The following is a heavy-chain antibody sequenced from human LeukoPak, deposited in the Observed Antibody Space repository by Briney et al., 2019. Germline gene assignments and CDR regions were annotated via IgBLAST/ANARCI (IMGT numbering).Heavy chain of an antibody. J-gene: IGHJ4*02. D-gene: IGHD3-3*01. Sequence: RGTLRPSCAVSGVTLSSYAMSSVRQSPGKGLEWVSTISGSGGSTYYADSVKGRFTISRDNSKIPLYLQMNSLRAEDTAVYYCAKFTRGLDYWGQGTLVTVSS. CDR1: GVTLSSYA. CDR2: ISGSGGST. V-gene: IGHV3-23*01. CDR3: AKFTRGLDY.